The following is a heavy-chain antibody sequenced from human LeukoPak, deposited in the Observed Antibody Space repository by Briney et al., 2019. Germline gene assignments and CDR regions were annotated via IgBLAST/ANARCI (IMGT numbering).Heavy chain of an antibody. Sequence: GGSLRLSCAASGFTFSTYWMHWVRQAPGKGLEWVSSISSSSSYIYYADSVKGRFTISRDNAKNSLYLQMNSLRAEDTAVYYCARDDSSVFYAFDIWGQGAMVTVSS. CDR1: GFTFSTYW. CDR3: ARDDSSVFYAFDI. J-gene: IGHJ3*02. V-gene: IGHV3-21*01. D-gene: IGHD3-22*01. CDR2: ISSSSSYI.